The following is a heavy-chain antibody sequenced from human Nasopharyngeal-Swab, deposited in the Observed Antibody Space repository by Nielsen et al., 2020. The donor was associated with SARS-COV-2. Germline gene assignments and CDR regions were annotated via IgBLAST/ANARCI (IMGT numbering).Heavy chain of an antibody. CDR2: IRSKTNGYAT. J-gene: IGHJ4*02. D-gene: IGHD2-15*01. CDR1: GFNFSGSA. V-gene: IGHV3-73*01. Sequence: GGSLRLSCAASGFNFSGSAMHWVRQASGKGLEWVGRIRSKTNGYATTHAASVKGRFTFSRDDSKNTAYLQMNTLKTEDTAVYYCTAVVVPLDYWGQGTLVTVSS. CDR3: TAVVVPLDY.